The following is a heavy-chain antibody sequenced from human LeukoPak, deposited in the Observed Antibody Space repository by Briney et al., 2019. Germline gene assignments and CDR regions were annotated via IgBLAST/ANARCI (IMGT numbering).Heavy chain of an antibody. CDR1: GGSFSGYY. J-gene: IGHJ6*03. CDR2: INHNGSA. D-gene: IGHD1-26*01. CDR3: ARLVGAIKHDYFYYYLDV. V-gene: IGHV4-34*01. Sequence: SQTLSLTYAVYGGSFSGYYWTWIRQDPGKGLEWIGEINHNGSANYISSLKSRLTLSVDMPKDPFSLRSMSVAAADTAVYFCARLVGAIKHDYFYYYLDVWGKGTTVTVPS.